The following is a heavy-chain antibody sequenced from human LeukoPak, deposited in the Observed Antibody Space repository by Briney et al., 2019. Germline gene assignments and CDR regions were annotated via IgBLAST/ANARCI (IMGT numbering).Heavy chain of an antibody. Sequence: SETLSLTCTVSGGSISSYYWSWIRQPPGKGLEWIGYIYYSGSTNYNPSLKSRVTISVDTSKNQFSLKLSSVTAADTAVYYCARDVLGGYYGSGSWNWFDPWGQGTLVTVSS. J-gene: IGHJ5*02. CDR3: ARDVLGGYYGSGSWNWFDP. CDR1: GGSISSYY. CDR2: IYYSGST. V-gene: IGHV4-59*01. D-gene: IGHD3-10*01.